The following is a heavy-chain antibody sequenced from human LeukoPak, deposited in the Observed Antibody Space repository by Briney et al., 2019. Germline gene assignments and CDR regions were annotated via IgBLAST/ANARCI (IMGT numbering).Heavy chain of an antibody. V-gene: IGHV3-7*01. CDR2: IKQDGSRK. J-gene: IGHJ4*02. CDR1: EFTFSAFW. D-gene: IGHD5-12*01. Sequence: GGSLRLSCAASEFTFSAFWMSWVRQAPGKGLEWVANIKQDGSRKHYVDSVEGRFTVSRDNAEKSLYLQTNSLRAEDTAIYYCARLWGDATIFDLWGQGTLVTVSS. CDR3: ARLWGDATIFDL.